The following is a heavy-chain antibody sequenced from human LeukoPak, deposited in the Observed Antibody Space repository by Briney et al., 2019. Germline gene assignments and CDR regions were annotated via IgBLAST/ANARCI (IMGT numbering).Heavy chain of an antibody. D-gene: IGHD3-10*01. J-gene: IGHJ4*02. CDR1: GFTFSRSA. CDR2: IRSTANCYAT. V-gene: IGHV3-73*01. CDR3: TGNYYGSGIYEDFDY. Sequence: GGSLRLSCAASGFTFSRSALHWVRQASGKGLEWVGRIRSTANCYATAYAASVKGRFTISRDDSKNTAYLQMDSLKTEDTAVYYCTGNYYGSGIYEDFDYWGQGTLVTVSS.